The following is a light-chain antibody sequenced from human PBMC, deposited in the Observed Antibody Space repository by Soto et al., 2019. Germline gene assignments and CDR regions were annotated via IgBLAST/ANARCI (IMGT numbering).Light chain of an antibody. V-gene: IGKV1-39*01. CDR1: QSISSY. CDR2: AAS. J-gene: IGKJ1*01. CDR3: QQSYSTLRT. Sequence: DIPMTQSPSSLSASVGDRVTITCRASQSISSYLNWYQQKPGKAPKLLIYAASSLQSGVPSRFSGSGSGPDFTLTISSLQPEDFATYYCQQSYSTLRTFGQGTKVEIK.